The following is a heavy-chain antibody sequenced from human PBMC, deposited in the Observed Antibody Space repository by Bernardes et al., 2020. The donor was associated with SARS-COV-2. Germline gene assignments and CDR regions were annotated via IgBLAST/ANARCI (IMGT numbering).Heavy chain of an antibody. D-gene: IGHD4-17*01. V-gene: IGHV3-30*03. Sequence: GGSLRLSCAASGFTFSSYGMHWVRQAPGKGLEWVALISNDGNNKYYADSVKGRFTISRDNSKSTLYLQVNSLRAEDTAIYYCATTRNDYGDIVDHFQHWGQGTLVTVSS. CDR2: ISNDGNNK. CDR3: ATTRNDYGDIVDHFQH. CDR1: GFTFSSYG. J-gene: IGHJ1*01.